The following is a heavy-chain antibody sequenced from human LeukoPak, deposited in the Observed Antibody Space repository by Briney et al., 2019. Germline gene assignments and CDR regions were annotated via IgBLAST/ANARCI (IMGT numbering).Heavy chain of an antibody. J-gene: IGHJ4*02. Sequence: PSETLSLTCTVSGGSISSHYWSWIRQPPGKGLEWIGYIYYSGSTNYNPSLKSRVTISVDTSKNQFSLKLSSVTAADTAVYYCARRGYSGYGEFDYWGQGTLVTVSS. CDR1: GGSISSHY. CDR3: ARRGYSGYGEFDY. V-gene: IGHV4-59*11. CDR2: IYYSGST. D-gene: IGHD5-12*01.